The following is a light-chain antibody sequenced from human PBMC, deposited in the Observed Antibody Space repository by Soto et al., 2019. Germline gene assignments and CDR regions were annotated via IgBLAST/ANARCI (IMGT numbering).Light chain of an antibody. Sequence: IVLTQSPDTLSLSPGERATLSCRASQSVRSERLAWYQQKPGQAPRLVIFDASFRATGFPQRFSGSGSGTEFTLTIRSLQSEDIAVYYCQHYDNWPPWTFGQGTKVDIK. CDR2: DAS. V-gene: IGKV3D-15*01. CDR1: QSVRSER. J-gene: IGKJ1*01. CDR3: QHYDNWPPWT.